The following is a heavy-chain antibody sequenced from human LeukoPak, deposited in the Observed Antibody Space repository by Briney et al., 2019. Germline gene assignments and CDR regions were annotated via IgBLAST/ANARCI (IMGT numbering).Heavy chain of an antibody. CDR1: GGSVSSYY. Sequence: SETLSLTCTVSGGSVSSYYWSWIRQPPGEGLEWIGYIYYSGSANYNPSLKSRVTISVDTSKNQFSLKLSSVTAADTAVYYCASRAAADPDYWGQGTLVTVSS. V-gene: IGHV4-59*02. J-gene: IGHJ4*02. D-gene: IGHD6-13*01. CDR3: ASRAAADPDY. CDR2: IYYSGSA.